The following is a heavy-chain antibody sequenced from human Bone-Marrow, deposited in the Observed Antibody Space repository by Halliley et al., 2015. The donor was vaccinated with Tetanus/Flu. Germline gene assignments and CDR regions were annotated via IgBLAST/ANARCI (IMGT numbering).Heavy chain of an antibody. CDR2: INHRGST. CDR3: ARHSSGLYENWYFDL. J-gene: IGHJ2*01. CDR1: GGSFSGYY. D-gene: IGHD6-19*01. Sequence: GLVKPSETLSLTCAVYGGSFSGYYWSWIRQPPGKGLEWIGEINHRGSTNYNPSLKSRVTISVDTSKNQFSLKLSSVTAADTAVYYCARHSSGLYENWYFDLWGRGTLVTVSS. V-gene: IGHV4-34*01.